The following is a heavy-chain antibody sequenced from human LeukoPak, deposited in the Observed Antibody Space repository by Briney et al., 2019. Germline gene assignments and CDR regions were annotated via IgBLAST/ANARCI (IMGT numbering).Heavy chain of an antibody. J-gene: IGHJ4*02. V-gene: IGHV4-34*01. CDR1: NGSFSGYY. CDR3: ARAPLCCRLDY. CDR2: INHSGGS. Sequence: NPSETLSLTCAVYNGSFSGYYWTWIRQSPGKGLEWIGEINHSGGSNLNPSLKSRLSISVDPSKSQFSLKLSSVTAADTAVYCCARAPLCCRLDYWGQGGLVTVSA.